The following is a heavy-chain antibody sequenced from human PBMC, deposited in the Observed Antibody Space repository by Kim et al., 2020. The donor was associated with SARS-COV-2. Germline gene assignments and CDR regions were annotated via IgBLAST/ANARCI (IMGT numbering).Heavy chain of an antibody. D-gene: IGHD6-6*01. CDR1: GYTFTSYA. CDR2: INTNTGNP. J-gene: IGHJ5*02. V-gene: IGHV7-4-1*02. CDR3: ARELSGAARVLGWFDP. Sequence: ASVKVSCKASGYTFTSYAMNWVRQAPGQGLEWMGWINTNTGNPTYAQGFTGRFVFSLDTSVSTAYLQISSLKAEDTAVYYCARELSGAARVLGWFDPWGQGTLVTVSS.